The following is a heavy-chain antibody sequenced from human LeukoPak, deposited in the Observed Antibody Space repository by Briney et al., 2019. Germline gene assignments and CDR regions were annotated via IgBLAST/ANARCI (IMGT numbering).Heavy chain of an antibody. D-gene: IGHD1-26*01. J-gene: IGHJ5*02. CDR2: INPNSGGT. Sequence: GASVKVSCKASGYTFTGYYMHWVRQAPGQGLEWMGWINPNSGGTNYAQKFQGRVTMTRDTSISTAYMELSRLRSDDTAVYYCARQRRGGYYIYRGWFDPWGQGTLVTVSS. CDR3: ARQRRGGYYIYRGWFDP. CDR1: GYTFTGYY. V-gene: IGHV1-2*02.